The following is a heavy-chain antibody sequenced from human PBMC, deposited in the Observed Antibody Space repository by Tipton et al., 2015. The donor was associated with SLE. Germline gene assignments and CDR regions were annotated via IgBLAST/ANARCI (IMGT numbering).Heavy chain of an antibody. CDR1: GGSFSGYY. Sequence: TLSLTCAVYGGSFSGYYWSWIRHPPGKGLEWIGEINHSGSTNYNPSLKSRVTISVDTSKNQFSLKLSSVTAADTAVYYCASMGGQQLVPDAFDIWGQGTMVTVSS. V-gene: IGHV4-34*01. CDR2: INHSGST. J-gene: IGHJ3*02. D-gene: IGHD6-13*01. CDR3: ASMGGQQLVPDAFDI.